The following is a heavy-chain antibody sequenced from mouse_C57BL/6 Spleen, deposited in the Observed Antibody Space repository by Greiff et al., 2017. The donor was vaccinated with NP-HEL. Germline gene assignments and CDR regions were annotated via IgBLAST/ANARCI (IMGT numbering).Heavy chain of an antibody. CDR2: IWGVGSA. CDR3: ARSYYGSSPGFAY. Sequence: QVQLKQSGPGLVAPSQSLSISCTVSGFSLTSYGVDWVRQSPGKGLEWLGVIWGVGSANYNSALKSRLSISKDNAKSQVFLKMNSLHTDDTTMYYCARSYYGSSPGFAYWGQGTLVTVSA. J-gene: IGHJ3*01. D-gene: IGHD1-1*01. CDR1: GFSLTSYG. V-gene: IGHV2-6*01.